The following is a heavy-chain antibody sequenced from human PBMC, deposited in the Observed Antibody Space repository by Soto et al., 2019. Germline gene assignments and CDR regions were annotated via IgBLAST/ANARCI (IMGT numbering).Heavy chain of an antibody. J-gene: IGHJ4*02. CDR1: GGSISSGDYY. Sequence: SETLSLTCTVSGGSISSGDYYWSWIRQPPGKGLEWIGYIYYSGSTYYNPSLKSRVTISVDTSKNQFSLKLSSVTAADTAVYYCASRTGYGDFDYWGQGTLVTVSS. D-gene: IGHD4-17*01. CDR3: ASRTGYGDFDY. V-gene: IGHV4-30-4*01. CDR2: IYYSGST.